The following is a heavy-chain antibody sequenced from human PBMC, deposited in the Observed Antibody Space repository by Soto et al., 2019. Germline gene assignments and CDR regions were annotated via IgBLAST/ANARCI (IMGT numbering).Heavy chain of an antibody. J-gene: IGHJ5*02. CDR2: ISYDGSNK. CDR1: GFTFSSYG. V-gene: IGHV3-30*18. Sequence: GGSLRLSCAASGFTFSSYGMHGVRQAPGKGLEWVAVISYDGSNKYYADSVKGRFTISRDNSKNTLYLQMNSLRAEDTAVYYSAKDEYYGDYVAWGQGTLVTVSS. D-gene: IGHD4-17*01. CDR3: AKDEYYGDYVA.